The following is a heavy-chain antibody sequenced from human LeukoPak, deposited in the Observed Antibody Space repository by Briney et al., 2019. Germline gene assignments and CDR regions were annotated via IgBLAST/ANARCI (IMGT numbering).Heavy chain of an antibody. D-gene: IGHD3-22*01. CDR2: ISAYNGHT. Sequence: GASVKVSCEASGGTFSSHAISWVRQAPGQGLEWMGWISAYNGHTRYVQKLQDRVTMTTDTSTSTAYMDLRSLRSDDTAVYYCARDLTHRRNYDNSGYQIVPAFWGQGTLVTVSS. CDR3: ARDLTHRRNYDNSGYQIVPAF. J-gene: IGHJ4*02. V-gene: IGHV1-18*01. CDR1: GGTFSSHA.